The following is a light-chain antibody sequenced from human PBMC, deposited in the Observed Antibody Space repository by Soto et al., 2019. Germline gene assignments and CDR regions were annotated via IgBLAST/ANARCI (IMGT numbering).Light chain of an antibody. Sequence: DIEITQSPSSLSASVGDRVTITCRASQGISNYLAWYQQKPGKVPKLLIYAASTLQLGIPSRFSGSGSGTDFTLTISSLQPEDVATYYCQKHNSAPFTFGPGTKVDIK. CDR2: AAS. CDR1: QGISNY. J-gene: IGKJ3*01. CDR3: QKHNSAPFT. V-gene: IGKV1-27*01.